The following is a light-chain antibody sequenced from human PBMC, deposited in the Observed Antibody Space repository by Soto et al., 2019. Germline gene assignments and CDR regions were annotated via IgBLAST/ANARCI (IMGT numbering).Light chain of an antibody. CDR1: QSVSSTY. V-gene: IGKV3-20*01. CDR3: QQFGSLVT. J-gene: IGKJ5*01. Sequence: EIVLTQSPGPLSLSPGERATLSCRASQSVSSTYLAWYQQKPGQAPRLLIYRTSTRATGIPDRFSGSGSGTDFTLTISRLEPEDFAVYYCQQFGSLVTFGQGTRLDIK. CDR2: RTS.